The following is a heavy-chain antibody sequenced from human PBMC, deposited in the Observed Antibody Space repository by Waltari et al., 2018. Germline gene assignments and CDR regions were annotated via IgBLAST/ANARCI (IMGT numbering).Heavy chain of an antibody. D-gene: IGHD5-12*01. V-gene: IGHV4-39*01. J-gene: IGHJ3*01. CDR2: MSYSGAT. CDR1: GVSITSSRHY. CDR3: ATYIGASLGTAAFDV. Sequence: QLQLQESGPGLVKPSETLSFPCSVPGVSITSSRHYWAWIRQPPGQGLEWIATMSYSGATYSSPSLKSRVTISRDTSKNQLSLKLGSVTAADTAIYYCATYIGASLGTAAFDVWGQGTMVTVSS.